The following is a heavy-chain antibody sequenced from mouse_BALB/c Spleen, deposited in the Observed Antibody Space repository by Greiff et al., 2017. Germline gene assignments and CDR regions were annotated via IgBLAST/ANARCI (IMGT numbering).Heavy chain of an antibody. CDR3: ARGGGNYAMDY. V-gene: IGHV1-39*01. D-gene: IGHD1-1*02. CDR1: GYSFTDYI. CDR2: INPYYGST. Sequence: VQLQQTGPELVKPGASVKISCKASGYSFTDYIMLWVKQSHGKSLEWIGNINPYYGSTSYNLKFKGKATLTVDKSSSTAYMQLNSLTSEDSAVYYCARGGGNYAMDYWGQGTSVTVSS. J-gene: IGHJ4*01.